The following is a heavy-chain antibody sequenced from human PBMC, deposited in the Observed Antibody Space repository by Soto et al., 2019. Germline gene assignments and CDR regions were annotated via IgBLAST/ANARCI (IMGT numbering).Heavy chain of an antibody. CDR1: GGSFSGYY. V-gene: IGHV4-34*01. D-gene: IGHD3-3*02. CDR3: ARGAVSEPADYFDY. J-gene: IGHJ4*02. Sequence: KSSETLSLTCAVYGGSFSGYYWSWIRQPPGKGLEWIGEINHSGSTNYNPSLKSRVTISVDTSKNQFSLKLSSVTAADTAVYYCARGAVSEPADYFDYWGQGTLVTVSS. CDR2: INHSGST.